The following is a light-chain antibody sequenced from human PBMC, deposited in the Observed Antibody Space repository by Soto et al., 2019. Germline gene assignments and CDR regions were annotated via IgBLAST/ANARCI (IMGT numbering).Light chain of an antibody. CDR1: SSDVGDYNY. J-gene: IGLJ3*02. CDR3: SSYTSSNTWV. CDR2: EVS. V-gene: IGLV2-14*01. Sequence: QSALTQPASVSGSPGQSITISCTGTSSDVGDYNYVSWYQQHPGNAPKLMIYEVSNRPSGVSNRFSGSKSGNTASLTISGLQAEDEADYYCSSYTSSNTWVFGGGTKLTVL.